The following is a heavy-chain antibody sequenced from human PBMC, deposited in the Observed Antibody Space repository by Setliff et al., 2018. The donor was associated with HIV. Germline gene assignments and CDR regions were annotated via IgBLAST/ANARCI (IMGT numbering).Heavy chain of an antibody. CDR3: ARDRIEVIAETPHDVFDI. CDR1: GGSITGYY. D-gene: IGHD6-13*01. J-gene: IGHJ3*02. Sequence: KPSETLSLTCTVSGGSITGYYWSWIRQPPGKGLEWIGWIYYSGNTRYNPSLKGRVAMSVDTAKNQFSLKLTSVSAADTAVYFCARDRIEVIAETPHDVFDIWGRGTMVTV. CDR2: IYYSGNT. V-gene: IGHV4-59*12.